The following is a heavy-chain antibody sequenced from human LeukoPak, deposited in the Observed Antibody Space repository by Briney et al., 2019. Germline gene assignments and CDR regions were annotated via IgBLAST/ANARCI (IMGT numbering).Heavy chain of an antibody. Sequence: SLRLFCAASGLIFSSYAQHGVRQPPSKGLVCVPVISSDGSSKYYADSVKGRFTSSRDDSKTTLYLHMHSLRAEDTAVYYCVRASSRSGWFVYWGQGRLV. CDR3: VRASSRSGWFVY. CDR1: GLIFSSYA. D-gene: IGHD6-19*01. CDR2: ISSDGSSK. J-gene: IGHJ4*02. V-gene: IGHV3-30*04.